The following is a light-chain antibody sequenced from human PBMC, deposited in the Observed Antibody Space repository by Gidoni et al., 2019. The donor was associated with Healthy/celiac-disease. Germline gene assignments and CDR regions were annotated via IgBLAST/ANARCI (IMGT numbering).Light chain of an antibody. CDR1: SLRSYY. CDR2: GKN. V-gene: IGLV3-19*01. Sequence: SSELTQDPAVSVALGQTVRITCQGDSLRSYYASWYQQKPGQAPVLVIYGKNNRPSGIPDRFSGSSSGNTASLTITGAQAEDEADYYCNSRDSSGNHLVVFGGGTKLTVX. CDR3: NSRDSSGNHLVV. J-gene: IGLJ2*01.